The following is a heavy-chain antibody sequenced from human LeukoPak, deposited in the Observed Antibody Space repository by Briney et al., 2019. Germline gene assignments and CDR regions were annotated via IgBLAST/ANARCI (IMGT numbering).Heavy chain of an antibody. D-gene: IGHD3-10*01. Sequence: GGSLGLSCAASGFTFSDYYMSWIRQAPGKGLEWVSYISSSSYTNYADSVKGRFTISRDNAKNSLYLQMNSLRAEDTAVYYCARDEREVGSGSYPDFWGQGTLVTVSS. J-gene: IGHJ4*02. CDR2: ISSSSYT. CDR3: ARDEREVGSGSYPDF. V-gene: IGHV3-11*06. CDR1: GFTFSDYY.